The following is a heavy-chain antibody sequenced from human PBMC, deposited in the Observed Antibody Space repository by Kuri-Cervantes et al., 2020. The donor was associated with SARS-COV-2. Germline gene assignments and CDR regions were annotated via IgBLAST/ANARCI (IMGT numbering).Heavy chain of an antibody. Sequence: SETLSLTCTVSGGSISSSSYYWGWIRQPPGKGLEWIGSIYYSGSTYYSPSLKSRVTISVDTSKNQFSLKLSSVTAADTAVYYCARLLRQKYCSGGSCYGWIWGQGTMVTVSS. J-gene: IGHJ3*02. CDR2: IYYSGST. D-gene: IGHD2-15*01. CDR1: GGSISSSSYY. CDR3: ARLLRQKYCSGGSCYGWI. V-gene: IGHV4-39*01.